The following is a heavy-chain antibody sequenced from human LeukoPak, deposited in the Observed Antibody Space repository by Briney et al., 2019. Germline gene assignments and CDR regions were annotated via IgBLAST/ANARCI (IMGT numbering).Heavy chain of an antibody. Sequence: SETLSLTCTVPGGSISSYYWGWIRQPPGKGLEWIGYIYYSGSTNYNPSLKSRVTISVDTSKNQFSLKLSSVTAADTAVYYCARTQYGGYVNYWGQGTLVTVSS. V-gene: IGHV4-59*08. D-gene: IGHD4/OR15-4a*01. J-gene: IGHJ4*02. CDR2: IYYSGST. CDR3: ARTQYGGYVNY. CDR1: GGSISSYY.